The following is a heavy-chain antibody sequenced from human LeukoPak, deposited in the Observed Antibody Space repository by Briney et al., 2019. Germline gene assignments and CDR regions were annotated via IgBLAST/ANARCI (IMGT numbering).Heavy chain of an antibody. J-gene: IGHJ3*02. D-gene: IGHD3/OR15-3a*01. Sequence: ASVKVSCKASGYTFTSYYMHWVRQAPGQGLEWMGIINPSGGSTSYARKFQGRVTMTRDTSTSTVYMELSSLRSEDTAVYYCARELDYREEDDAFDIWGQGTMVTVSS. CDR1: GYTFTSYY. CDR2: INPSGGST. CDR3: ARELDYREEDDAFDI. V-gene: IGHV1-46*01.